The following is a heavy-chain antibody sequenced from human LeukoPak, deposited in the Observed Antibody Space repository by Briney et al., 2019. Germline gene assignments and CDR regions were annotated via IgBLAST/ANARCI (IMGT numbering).Heavy chain of an antibody. Sequence: GGSLRLSCAASGFTFSSYAMHWVRQAPGKGLEWVAVISYDGSNKYYADSVKGRFTISRDNSKNTLYLQMNSLRAEDTAVYFFPAEPGIRYFDWQPGDYWGQGTLVTVSS. J-gene: IGHJ4*02. CDR1: GFTFSSYA. CDR2: ISYDGSNK. D-gene: IGHD3-9*01. CDR3: PAEPGIRYFDWQPGDY. V-gene: IGHV3-30-3*01.